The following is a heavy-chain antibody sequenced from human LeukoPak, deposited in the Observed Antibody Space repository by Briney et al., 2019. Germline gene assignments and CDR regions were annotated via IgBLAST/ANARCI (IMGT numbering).Heavy chain of an antibody. CDR3: ARHWASGGLNWFDP. V-gene: IGHV4-59*08. J-gene: IGHJ5*02. CDR2: IYYSGST. Sequence: PSETLSLTCTVSGGSISIYYWSWIRQPPGKGLEWIGYIYYSGSTNYNPSLKSRVTISVDTSKNQFSLKLSSVTAADTAVYYCARHWASGGLNWFDPWGQGTLVTVSS. CDR1: GGSISIYY. D-gene: IGHD2-15*01.